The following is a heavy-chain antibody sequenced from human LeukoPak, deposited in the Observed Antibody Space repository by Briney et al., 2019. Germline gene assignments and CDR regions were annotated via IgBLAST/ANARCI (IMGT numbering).Heavy chain of an antibody. CDR2: INHSGSN. D-gene: IGHD2-2*01. Sequence: PSETLSLTCAVHGGSFSGYYWSWIRQPPGKGLEWIGEINHSGSNNYNPFLKSRVTISVDTSQNQFSLKLRSVTAADTAVYYCARGSNRCNLDPWGQGTLVTVSS. CDR1: GGSFSGYY. CDR3: ARGSNRCNLDP. V-gene: IGHV4-34*01. J-gene: IGHJ5*02.